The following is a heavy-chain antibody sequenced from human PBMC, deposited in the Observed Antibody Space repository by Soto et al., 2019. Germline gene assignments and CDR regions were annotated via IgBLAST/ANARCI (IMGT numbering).Heavy chain of an antibody. V-gene: IGHV3-30*18. CDR3: AKEEIAARPFEY. D-gene: IGHD6-6*01. CDR2: ISYDGSNK. CDR1: GFTFSSYG. Sequence: PGGSLRLSCAASGFTFSSYGMHWVRQAPGKGLEWVAVISYDGSNKYYADSVKGRFTISRDNSKNTLYLQMNSLRAEDTAVYYCAKEEIAARPFEYWGQGTLVTVSS. J-gene: IGHJ4*02.